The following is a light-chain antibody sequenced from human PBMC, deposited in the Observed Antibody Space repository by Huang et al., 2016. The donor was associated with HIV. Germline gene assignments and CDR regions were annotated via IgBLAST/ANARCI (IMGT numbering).Light chain of an antibody. CDR2: YAS. Sequence: EIVLTQSPDFQSVTPKEKITITCRASQNIGNSLHWYQQKPDQSPQLLIKYASQTISGVPSRFSGSGSETDFTLTINTPEAGDAATYYCHQSSSLPYTFGQGTKLEIK. CDR3: HQSSSLPYT. CDR1: QNIGNS. J-gene: IGKJ2*01. V-gene: IGKV6-21*02.